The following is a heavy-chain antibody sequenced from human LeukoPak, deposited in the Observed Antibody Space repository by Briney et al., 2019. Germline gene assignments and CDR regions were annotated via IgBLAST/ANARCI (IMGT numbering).Heavy chain of an antibody. CDR2: INHSGST. CDR1: GGSISSSSYY. J-gene: IGHJ4*02. V-gene: IGHV4-39*07. D-gene: IGHD6-13*01. CDR3: AGGGLSQYSSSWQWGYFDY. Sequence: SETLSLTCTVSGGSISSSSYYWAWIRQPPGKGLEWIGEINHSGSTNYNPSLKSRVTISVDTSKNQFSLKLSSVTAADTAVYYCAGGGLSQYSSSWQWGYFDYWGQGTLVTVSS.